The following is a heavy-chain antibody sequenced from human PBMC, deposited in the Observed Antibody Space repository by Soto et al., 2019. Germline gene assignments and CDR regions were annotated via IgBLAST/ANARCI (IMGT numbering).Heavy chain of an antibody. CDR1: GYTFTSYG. CDR3: ARDGVSYCGGDCYPAQDY. D-gene: IGHD2-21*02. J-gene: IGHJ4*02. CDR2: ISAYNGNT. Sequence: ASVKVSCKASGYTFTSYGISWVREAPGQGLEWMAWISAYNGNTNYAQKLQGRVTMTTDTSTSTAYMELRSLRSDDTAVYYCARDGVSYCGGDCYPAQDYWGQGTLVTVSS. V-gene: IGHV1-18*01.